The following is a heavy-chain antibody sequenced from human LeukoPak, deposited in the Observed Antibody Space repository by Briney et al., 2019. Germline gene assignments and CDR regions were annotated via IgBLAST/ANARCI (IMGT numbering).Heavy chain of an antibody. Sequence: PGESLKISCKGSRYSFTSYWIGWVRQLPGKGLEWMGIINPGDSDTTYSPSFQGQVTISADKSTSTAYPQWSSLKASDTAMYYCARPYCSSTACPLGYWGQGTLVTVSS. J-gene: IGHJ4*02. CDR1: RYSFTSYW. D-gene: IGHD2-2*01. CDR2: INPGDSDT. V-gene: IGHV5-51*01. CDR3: ARPYCSSTACPLGY.